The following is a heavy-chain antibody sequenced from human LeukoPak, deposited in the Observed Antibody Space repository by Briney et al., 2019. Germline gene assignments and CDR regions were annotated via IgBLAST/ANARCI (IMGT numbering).Heavy chain of an antibody. V-gene: IGHV3-11*01. D-gene: IGHD3-22*01. CDR3: VRAYTRGYSDDFDY. J-gene: IGHJ4*02. Sequence: GGSLRLSCAASGFFFSDYYMSWMRQAPGKGLEWVSYIDGSSSNMYYADSVKGRFTISRDNAKNSLYLQMSSLRGEDTAVYYCVRAYTRGYSDDFDYWGQGTLVTVSS. CDR1: GFFFSDYY. CDR2: IDGSSSNM.